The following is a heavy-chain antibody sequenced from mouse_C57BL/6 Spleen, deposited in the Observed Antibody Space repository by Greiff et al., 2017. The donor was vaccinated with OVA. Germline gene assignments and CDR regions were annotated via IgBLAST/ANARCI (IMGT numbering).Heavy chain of an antibody. CDR3: ARGPITTVVATDWYFDV. J-gene: IGHJ1*03. D-gene: IGHD1-1*01. CDR2: ISDGGSYT. Sequence: DVMLVESGGGLVKPGGSLKLSCAASGFTFSSYAMSWVRQTPEKRLEWVATISDGGSYTYYPDNVKGRFTISRDNAKNNLYLQMSHLKSEDTAMYYCARGPITTVVATDWYFDVWGTGTTVTVSS. V-gene: IGHV5-4*03. CDR1: GFTFSSYA.